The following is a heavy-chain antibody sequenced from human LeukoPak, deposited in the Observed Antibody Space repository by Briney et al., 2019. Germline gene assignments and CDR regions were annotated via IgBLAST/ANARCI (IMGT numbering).Heavy chain of an antibody. D-gene: IGHD3-22*01. V-gene: IGHV4-39*01. J-gene: IGHJ4*02. Sequence: SETLSLTCTVSGDFITGSTYYWGWIRQPPGKGLEWIGSMYYSGSTYSNPSLRSRVTMSADTSKNQFALNLKSVTAADTAVYYCARQYYDSTGYYYFDYWGQGTLVTVSS. CDR3: ARQYYDSTGYYYFDY. CDR1: GDFITGSTYY. CDR2: MYYSGST.